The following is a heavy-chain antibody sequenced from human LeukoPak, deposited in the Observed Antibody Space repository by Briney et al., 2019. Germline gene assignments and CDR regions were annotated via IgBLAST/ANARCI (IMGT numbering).Heavy chain of an antibody. Sequence: GGSLRLSCAASGFTFDDYAMHWVRQAPGKGLEWVSGISWNSGSIGYADSVKGRFTISRDNAKNSLYLQMNSLRAEDTAVYYCAGGSGDYWGQGTLVTVSS. CDR1: GFTFDDYA. V-gene: IGHV3-9*01. CDR3: AGGSGDY. D-gene: IGHD3-10*01. J-gene: IGHJ4*02. CDR2: ISWNSGSI.